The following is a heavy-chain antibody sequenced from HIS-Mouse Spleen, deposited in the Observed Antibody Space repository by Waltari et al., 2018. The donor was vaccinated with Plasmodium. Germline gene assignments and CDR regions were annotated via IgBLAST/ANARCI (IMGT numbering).Heavy chain of an antibody. V-gene: IGHV3-23*01. D-gene: IGHD7-27*01. CDR3: AKSSKGTGDLWDY. Sequence: VQPLVSGGGLVQPGGSLRLSCAASGFPFTSFPLLWAPRAPGKGLEWVSAISGSGGSTYCADSVKGRFTISRDNSKNTLYLQMNSLRAEDTAVYYCAKSSKGTGDLWDYWGQGTLVTVSS. CDR2: ISGSGGST. CDR1: GFPFTSFP. J-gene: IGHJ4*02.